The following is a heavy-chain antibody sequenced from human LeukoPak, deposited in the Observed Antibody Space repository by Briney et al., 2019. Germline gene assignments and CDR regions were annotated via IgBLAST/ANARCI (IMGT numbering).Heavy chain of an antibody. J-gene: IGHJ4*02. V-gene: IGHV4-4*02. CDR2: MYLDGRT. CDR3: AGLEGRYSTDWFYFFDY. Sequence: SETLSLTCAVSGGSISSLNLWSWLRQPPGKGLEWVGEMYLDGRTNFHPSVRGRVTISIDKPKNQLSLQLTSVTAADTAVYYSAGLEGRYSTDWFYFFDYWGQGALVTVSS. D-gene: IGHD6-19*01. CDR1: GGSISSLNL.